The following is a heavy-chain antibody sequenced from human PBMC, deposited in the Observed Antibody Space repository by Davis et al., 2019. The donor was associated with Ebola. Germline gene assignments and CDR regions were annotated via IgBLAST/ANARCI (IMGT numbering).Heavy chain of an antibody. CDR1: GYSFTKQW. D-gene: IGHD6-25*01. J-gene: IGHJ6*02. CDR3: ARLRLSFTYSYYNGMDV. V-gene: IGHV5-51*01. CDR2: IYPDDSDT. Sequence: GESLKISCKGSGYSFTKQWIGWVRQMPGKGLEWMGIIYPDDSDTRYSPSFQGQVTISADKSINTAYLQWSTLKASDTAMYYCARLRLSFTYSYYNGMDVWGQGTTVTVSS.